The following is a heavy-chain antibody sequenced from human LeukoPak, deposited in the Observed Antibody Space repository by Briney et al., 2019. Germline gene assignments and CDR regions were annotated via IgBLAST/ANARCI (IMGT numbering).Heavy chain of an antibody. Sequence: ASVKVSCTASGGTFSSYAISWVRQAPGQGLEWMGGIIPIFGTANYAQKFQGRVTITADKSTSTAYMELSSLRSEDTAVYYCAKDRDVWGSLLDYWGQGTLVTVSS. J-gene: IGHJ4*02. V-gene: IGHV1-69*06. CDR3: AKDRDVWGSLLDY. D-gene: IGHD3-16*01. CDR2: IIPIFGTA. CDR1: GGTFSSYA.